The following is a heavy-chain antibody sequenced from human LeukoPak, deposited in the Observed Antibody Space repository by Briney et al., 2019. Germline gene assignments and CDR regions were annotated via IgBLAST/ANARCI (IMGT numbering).Heavy chain of an antibody. J-gene: IGHJ4*02. CDR2: INPSGGST. V-gene: IGHV1-46*01. D-gene: IGHD1-26*01. CDR3: ARASGGSYSDRYFDY. CDR1: GYTFTSYY. Sequence: ASVKVSCEASGYTFTSYYMHWVRQAPGQGLEWMGIINPSGGSTSYAQKFQGRVTMTRDTSTSTVYMELSSLRSEDTAVYYCARASGGSYSDRYFDYWGQGTLVTVSS.